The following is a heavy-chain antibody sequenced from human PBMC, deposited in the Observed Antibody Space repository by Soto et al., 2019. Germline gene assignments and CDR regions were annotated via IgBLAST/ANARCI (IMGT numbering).Heavy chain of an antibody. CDR3: ARVSQRLVRAALDV. Sequence: SVKVSCKASGCTFRNYAINWVRQAPGQGLEWMGGFSPFFGTANSAQKFQGRVTITAEEFTSTVYMDLRRLRSDDTAVYYCARVSQRLVRAALDVWGQGTVVTVTS. V-gene: IGHV1-69*13. CDR1: GCTFRNYA. CDR2: FSPFFGTA. J-gene: IGHJ3*01. D-gene: IGHD2-15*01.